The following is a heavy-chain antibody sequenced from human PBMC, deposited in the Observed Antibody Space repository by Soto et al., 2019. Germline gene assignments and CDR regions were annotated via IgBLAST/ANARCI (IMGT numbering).Heavy chain of an antibody. CDR1: GFTFSSYG. V-gene: IGHV3-30*18. D-gene: IGHD5-12*01. CDR3: AKGGPTFLNWFGP. Sequence: GGSLRLSCAASGFTFSSYGMHWVRQAPGKGLEWVAVISYDGSNKYYADSVKGRFPISRDNSKNTLYLQMNNLRADDTAAYYCAKGGPTFLNWFGPWGQGALVTVSS. CDR2: ISYDGSNK. J-gene: IGHJ5*02.